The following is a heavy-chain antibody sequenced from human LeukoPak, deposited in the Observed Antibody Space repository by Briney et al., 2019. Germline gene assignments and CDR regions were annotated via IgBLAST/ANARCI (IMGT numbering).Heavy chain of an antibody. CDR1: GFKFSNAW. CDR3: TTGIAVAVDAFDI. CDR2: IKSKTDGGST. Sequence: GGSLRLSCAASGFKFSNAWMSWVRQAPGKGLEWVGRIKSKTDGGSTDYAAPVKGRFTISRDDSKNTLYLQMNSLKTEDTAVYYCTTGIAVAVDAFDIWGRGTMVTVSS. D-gene: IGHD6-19*01. J-gene: IGHJ3*02. V-gene: IGHV3-15*01.